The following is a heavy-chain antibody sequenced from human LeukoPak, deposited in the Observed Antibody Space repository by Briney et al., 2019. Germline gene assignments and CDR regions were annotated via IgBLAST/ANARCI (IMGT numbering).Heavy chain of an antibody. CDR2: ISAYNGNT. V-gene: IGHV1-18*01. CDR3: ARNFNTAGYYDSEDAFDL. Sequence: GASVKVSCKASGYTFTSYRISLVRQAPGQGLEWMGWISAYNGNTNYAQKLQGRVTMTTDTSTSTAYMELRSLRSDDTAVYYCARNFNTAGYYDSEDAFDLWGQGTMVTVSS. D-gene: IGHD3-22*01. J-gene: IGHJ3*01. CDR1: GYTFTSYR.